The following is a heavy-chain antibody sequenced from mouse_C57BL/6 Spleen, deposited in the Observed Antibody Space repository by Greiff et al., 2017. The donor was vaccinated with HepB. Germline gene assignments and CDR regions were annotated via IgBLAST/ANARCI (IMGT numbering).Heavy chain of an antibody. CDR3: ARRSYGSSYSAWFAY. CDR2: INPNNGGT. J-gene: IGHJ3*01. V-gene: IGHV1-26*01. Sequence: EVQLQQSGPELVKPGASVKISCKASGYTFTDYYMNWVKQSHGKSLEWIGDINPNNGGTSYNQKFKGKATLTVDKSSSTAYMELRSLTSEDSAVYYCARRSYGSSYSAWFAYWGQGTLVTVSA. CDR1: GYTFTDYY. D-gene: IGHD1-1*01.